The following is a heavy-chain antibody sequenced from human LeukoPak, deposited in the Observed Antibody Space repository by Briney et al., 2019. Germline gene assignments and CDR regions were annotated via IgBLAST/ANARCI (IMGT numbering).Heavy chain of an antibody. CDR2: IQYDGSKK. V-gene: IGHV3-30*02. J-gene: IGHJ6*03. Sequence: PGGSLRLSCAASGFTFSSYAMSWVRQAPGKGLEWVTFIQYDGSKKYYADSVKGRFTISRDNSKNTLYLEMNSLRAEDTAVYYCGCAPREGGYYYYMDVWGKGTTVTISS. CDR3: GCAPREGGYYYYMDV. CDR1: GFTFSSYA. D-gene: IGHD1-26*01.